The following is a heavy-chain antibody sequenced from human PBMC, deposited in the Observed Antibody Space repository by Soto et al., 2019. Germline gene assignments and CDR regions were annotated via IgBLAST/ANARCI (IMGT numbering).Heavy chain of an antibody. CDR1: GFTVSSNY. Sequence: EVQLVESGGGLVQPGGSLRLSCAASGFTVSSNYMSWVRQAPGKGLEWVSVIYSGGSTYYADSVKGRFTISRDNSKNTLYLQMSSLRDEDAAVYYGARDLEKGFISEYFYGMDVWGQGTTVTVSS. CDR2: IYSGGST. D-gene: IGHD1-1*01. CDR3: ARDLEKGFISEYFYGMDV. J-gene: IGHJ6*02. V-gene: IGHV3-66*01.